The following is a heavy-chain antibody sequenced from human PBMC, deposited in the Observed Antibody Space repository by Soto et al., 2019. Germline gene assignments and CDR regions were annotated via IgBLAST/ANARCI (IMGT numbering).Heavy chain of an antibody. V-gene: IGHV1-8*01. CDR2: MNPNSGNT. D-gene: IGHD5-12*01. CDR3: ASDGGYDEVGVGWFDP. J-gene: IGHJ5*02. Sequence: QVQLVQSGAEVKKPGASVKVSCKASGYTFTSYDINWVRQATGQGLEWMGWMNPNSGNTGYAQKFQGRVTMTRNTXIXXAYMELSSLRSEDTAVYYCASDGGYDEVGVGWFDPWGQGTLVTVSS. CDR1: GYTFTSYD.